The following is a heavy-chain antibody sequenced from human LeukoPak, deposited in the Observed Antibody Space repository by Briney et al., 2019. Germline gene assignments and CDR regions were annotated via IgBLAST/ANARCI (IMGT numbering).Heavy chain of an antibody. J-gene: IGHJ4*02. D-gene: IGHD6-6*01. V-gene: IGHV3-23*01. CDR1: GFTFSSYA. Sequence: GGSLRLSCAASGFTFSSYAMSWVRQAPGKGLEWVSAISGSGGSTYYADSVKGRFTISRDNSKSTLYLQMNSLRAEDTAVYYCAQALGETARLSYYFDYWGQGTLVTVSS. CDR3: AQALGETARLSYYFDY. CDR2: ISGSGGST.